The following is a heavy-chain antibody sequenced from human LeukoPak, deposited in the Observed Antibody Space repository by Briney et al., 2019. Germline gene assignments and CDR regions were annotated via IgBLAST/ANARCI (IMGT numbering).Heavy chain of an antibody. J-gene: IGHJ5*02. Sequence: PGGSLRLSCAASGFTFSSYRMNWVRQAPGKGLEWVSSVSSSSSSYIYYADSVKGRFTISRDNAKNSLYLQMNSLRADDTAVYYCARDGLIAMSWFDPWGQGTLVTVSS. V-gene: IGHV3-21*06. D-gene: IGHD3-22*01. CDR1: GFTFSSYR. CDR3: ARDGLIAMSWFDP. CDR2: VSSSSSSYI.